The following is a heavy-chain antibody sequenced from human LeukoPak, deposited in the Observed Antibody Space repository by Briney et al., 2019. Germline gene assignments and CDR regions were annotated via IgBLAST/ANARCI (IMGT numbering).Heavy chain of an antibody. V-gene: IGHV3-9*01. CDR1: GFTFDDYA. J-gene: IGHJ4*02. D-gene: IGHD1-26*01. CDR3: ARLVGATGLDY. Sequence: PGGSLRLSCAASGFTFDDYAMHWIRQAPGKGLEWVSGISWNSGSIGYADSVKGRFTISRDNAKNSLYLQMNSLRAEDTAVYYCARLVGATGLDYWGQGTLVTVSS. CDR2: ISWNSGSI.